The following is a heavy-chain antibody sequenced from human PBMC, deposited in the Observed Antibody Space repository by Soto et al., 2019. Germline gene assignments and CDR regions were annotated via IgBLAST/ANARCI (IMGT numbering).Heavy chain of an antibody. Sequence: GGSLRLSCAASGFTFSSYWMHWVRQAPGKGLVWVSRINSDGSSTSYADSVKGRFTISRDNAKNTLYLQMNSLRAEDTAVYYCARDRASGSYYYYYGMDVWGQGTTVTVSS. CDR1: GFTFSSYW. V-gene: IGHV3-74*01. CDR3: ARDRASGSYYYYYGMDV. CDR2: INSDGSST. D-gene: IGHD1-26*01. J-gene: IGHJ6*02.